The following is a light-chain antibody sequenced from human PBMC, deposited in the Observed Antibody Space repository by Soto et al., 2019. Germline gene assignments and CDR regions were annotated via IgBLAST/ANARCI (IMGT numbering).Light chain of an antibody. CDR1: SGHSSYA. J-gene: IGLJ2*01. V-gene: IGLV4-69*01. Sequence: QPVLTQSPSASASLGASVKLTYTLSSGHSSYAIAWHQQQPEKGPRYLMKLNSDGSHSKGDGIPDRFSGSSSGAERYLTISSLQSEDEADYYCQTWGTGIDVVFGGGTKLTVL. CDR3: QTWGTGIDVV. CDR2: LNSDGSH.